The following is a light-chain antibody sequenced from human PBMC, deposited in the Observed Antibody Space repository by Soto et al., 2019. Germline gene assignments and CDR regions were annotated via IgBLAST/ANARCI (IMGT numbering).Light chain of an antibody. V-gene: IGLV3-21*04. J-gene: IGLJ1*01. CDR1: NIGSKS. CDR2: YDS. CDR3: QVRDSSSDHPYV. Sequence: SYELTQPPSVSVAPGKTARITCGGNNIGSKSVHWYQQKPGQAPVLVIYYDSDRPSGIPERFSGSNSGNTATLTISRVEAGDEADYYCQVRDSSSDHPYVFGTGTKVTVL.